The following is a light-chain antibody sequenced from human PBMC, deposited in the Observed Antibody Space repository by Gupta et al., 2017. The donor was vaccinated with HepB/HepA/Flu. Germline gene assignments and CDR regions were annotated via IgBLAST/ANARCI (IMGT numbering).Light chain of an antibody. CDR3: HLV. CDR2: LAS. CDR1: QRVSSSY. V-gene: IGKV3-20*01. J-gene: IGKJ4*01. Sequence: DIVLTHSPGPMSLSPGERATLPCSASQRVSSSYLAWTQQKPGQAPSTRIPLASSRATAISDRLSATTHGTDFTLEIGELESEDEAGDNGHLVFGTGTK.